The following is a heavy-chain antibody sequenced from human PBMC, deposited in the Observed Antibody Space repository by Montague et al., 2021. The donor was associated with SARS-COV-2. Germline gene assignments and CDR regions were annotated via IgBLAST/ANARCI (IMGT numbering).Heavy chain of an antibody. CDR3: ARGYDSSGYQY. J-gene: IGHJ4*02. CDR1: GFTFSTFW. V-gene: IGHV3-7*05. Sequence: LRLSWPASGFTFSTFWMTWVRQVPGKGLEWVANIKQDGSEKYYVDSVRGRFTISRDNAKNSLYLQLDSLRAEDTAVYYCARGYDSSGYQYWGQGTLVTVSS. D-gene: IGHD3-22*01. CDR2: IKQDGSEK.